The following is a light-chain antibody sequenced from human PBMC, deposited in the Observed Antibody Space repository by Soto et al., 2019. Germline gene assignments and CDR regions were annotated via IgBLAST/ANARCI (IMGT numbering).Light chain of an antibody. CDR2: EGS. J-gene: IGLJ1*01. V-gene: IGLV2-23*01. CDR3: CSYAGTSLYV. CDR1: SSDVGSYNL. Sequence: QSALTQAASVSGSPGQSITISCTGTSSDVGSYNLVSWYQQHPGKAPKLMIYEGSKRPSGVSNRFSGSKSGNTASLTISGLQAEDEADYYCCSYAGTSLYVFGTGTKLIVL.